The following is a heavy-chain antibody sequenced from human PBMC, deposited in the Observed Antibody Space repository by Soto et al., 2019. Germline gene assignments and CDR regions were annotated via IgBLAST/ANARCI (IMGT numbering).Heavy chain of an antibody. CDR3: AKALGTVGTRDY. CDR1: GFTFSSYG. V-gene: IGHV3-30*18. J-gene: IGHJ4*02. D-gene: IGHD2-21*02. CDR2: ISYDGSNK. Sequence: GGSLRLSCAASGFTFSSYGMHWVRQAPGKGLEWVAVISYDGSNKYYADSVKGRFTISRDNSKNTLYLQMNSLRAEDTAVYYCAKALGTVGTRDYWGQGTLVTSPQ.